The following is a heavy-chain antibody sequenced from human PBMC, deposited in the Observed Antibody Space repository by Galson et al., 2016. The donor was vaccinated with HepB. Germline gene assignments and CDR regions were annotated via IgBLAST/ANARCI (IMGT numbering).Heavy chain of an antibody. V-gene: IGHV1-69*13. CDR1: GGTFGTFA. J-gene: IGHJ5*02. Sequence: SVKVSCKASGGTFGTFAISWVRQAPGQGLEWMGGIIPTLGSPNSAQKFQGRVTITADESTSTVYMDLNSLRSDDTAVYFCARDHYFGSGGYSGWFDPWGQGTLVTVSS. CDR3: ARDHYFGSGGYSGWFDP. CDR2: IIPTLGSP. D-gene: IGHD3-22*01.